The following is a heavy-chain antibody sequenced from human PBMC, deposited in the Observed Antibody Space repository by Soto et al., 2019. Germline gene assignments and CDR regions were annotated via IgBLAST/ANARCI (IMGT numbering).Heavy chain of an antibody. D-gene: IGHD1-1*01. CDR3: TRGPRASSTGTGAH. CDR2: INGDGSST. Sequence: LRLSCAASGFTFTTYWMHWVRQVPGKGLVWVSRINGDGSSTTYADSVKGRFTISRDNAKNTLYLQMNSLRAEDTAVYYCTRGPRASSTGTGAHWGQGTLVTVSS. V-gene: IGHV3-74*01. J-gene: IGHJ4*02. CDR1: GFTFTTYW.